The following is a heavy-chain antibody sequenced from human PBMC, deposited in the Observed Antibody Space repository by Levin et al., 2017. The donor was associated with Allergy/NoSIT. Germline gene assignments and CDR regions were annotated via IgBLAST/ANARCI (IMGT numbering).Heavy chain of an antibody. V-gene: IGHV3-73*01. CDR1: GFTFSDSA. CDR2: SRSKANNYAT. D-gene: IGHD6-13*01. Sequence: GESLKISCAASGFTFSDSAMHWVRQASGKGLEWVGRSRSKANNYATAYAASVKGSFTISRDESKNTAYLQMNSLNTEDTAVYYCTTSLWAAAGTWGQGTLVTVSS. J-gene: IGHJ5*02. CDR3: TTSLWAAAGT.